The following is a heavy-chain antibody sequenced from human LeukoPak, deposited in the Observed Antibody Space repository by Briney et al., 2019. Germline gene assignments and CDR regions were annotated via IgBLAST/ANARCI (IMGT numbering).Heavy chain of an antibody. CDR3: ARDRGPTGCDFDY. V-gene: IGHV4-4*02. D-gene: IGHD1-14*01. CDR2: IYHSGST. J-gene: IGHJ4*02. CDR1: GGSIRSGNW. Sequence: SETLSLTCAVSGGSIRSGNWWSWVRQPPGKGLEWIGEIYHSGSTNYNPSLKSRVTISVDKSKNQFSLKLTSVTAADTAVYYCARDRGPTGCDFDYWGQGTLVTVSS.